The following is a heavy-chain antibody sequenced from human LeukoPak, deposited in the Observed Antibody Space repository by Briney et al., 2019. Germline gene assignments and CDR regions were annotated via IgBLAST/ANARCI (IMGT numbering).Heavy chain of an antibody. CDR1: GASISSGTYY. J-gene: IGHJ3*02. D-gene: IGHD2-15*01. CDR2: ILISGSP. V-gene: IGHV4-61*02. CDR3: ARDRYCSGGTCYSHDAFDI. Sequence: ALSLTFTVSGASISSGTYYWTWIRPPAGKGLEWIGRILISGSPNYNPSLKSRVTISADTSKNQFSLELSSVTAADTAVYYCARDRYCSGGTCYSHDAFDIWGQGTMVTVSS.